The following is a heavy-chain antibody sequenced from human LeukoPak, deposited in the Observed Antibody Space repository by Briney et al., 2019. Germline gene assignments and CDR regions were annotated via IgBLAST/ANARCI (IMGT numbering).Heavy chain of an antibody. J-gene: IGHJ4*02. CDR2: INHSGST. CDR1: GGSFSGYY. D-gene: IGHD2-21*02. V-gene: IGHV4-34*01. CDR3: AAGVVVTANFY. Sequence: SETLSLTCAVYGGSFSGYYWSWIRQPPGKGLEWIGEINHSGSTNYNPSLKSRVTISVDTSKNQFSLKLSSVTAADTAVYYCAAGVVVTANFYWGQGTLVTVSS.